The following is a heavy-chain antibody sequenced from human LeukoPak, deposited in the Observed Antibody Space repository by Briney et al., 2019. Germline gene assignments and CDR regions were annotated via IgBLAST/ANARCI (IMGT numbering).Heavy chain of an antibody. Sequence: ASVKVSCKASGGTFSSYAISWVRQAPGQGLEWMGGIIPIFGTANYAQKFQGRVTITADESTSTAYMELSSLRSEDTAVYYCAREDDSSGWYYDTYYYGMDVWGQGTTVTVSS. CDR3: AREDDSSGWYYDTYYYGMDV. D-gene: IGHD6-19*01. CDR1: GGTFSSYA. J-gene: IGHJ6*02. V-gene: IGHV1-69*13. CDR2: IIPIFGTA.